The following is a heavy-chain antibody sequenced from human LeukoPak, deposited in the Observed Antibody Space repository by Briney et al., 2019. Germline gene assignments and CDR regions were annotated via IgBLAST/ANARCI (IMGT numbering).Heavy chain of an antibody. V-gene: IGHV3-30*18. CDR1: GFTFSSYG. CDR2: ISYDGSNK. J-gene: IGHJ4*02. CDR3: AKDPIDY. Sequence: GGSLRLSCAASGFTFSSYGMHWVRQAPGKGLEWVAVISYDGSNKYYADSVKGRFTISRDNSKNTLYLQMNSLRAEDTAVYYCAKDPIDYWGQGTLVTVSS.